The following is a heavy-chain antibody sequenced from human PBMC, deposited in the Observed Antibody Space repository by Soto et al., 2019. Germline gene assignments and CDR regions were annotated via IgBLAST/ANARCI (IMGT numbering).Heavy chain of an antibody. CDR1: GYTFSTYS. CDR3: STLVNTAINTADF. Sequence: PGESLKISCKASGYTFSTYSITWVREMPGKGLQWMGKIDPSDSQTNYSPSIQGHVTFSIDKSLTTAYLRWTSLEASDTAIYYCSTLVNTAINTADFWGQGTQVTVSS. V-gene: IGHV5-10-1*01. D-gene: IGHD2-21*01. CDR2: IDPSDSQT. J-gene: IGHJ4*02.